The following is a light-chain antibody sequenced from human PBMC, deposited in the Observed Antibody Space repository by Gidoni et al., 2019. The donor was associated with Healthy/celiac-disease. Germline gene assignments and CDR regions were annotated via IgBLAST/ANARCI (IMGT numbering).Light chain of an antibody. J-gene: IGKJ4*01. CDR3: QQELA. CDR1: QGIIGY. CDR2: AAS. Sequence: DSYLSRSPSYLSASVGDRGTTTHRASQGIIGYLACYQQKPGKAPKLLIYAASTLQRGVPSRFIGSGSGTEFTLTIRSLQPEDFATHYCQQELAFGGGTKVEIK. V-gene: IGKV1-9*01.